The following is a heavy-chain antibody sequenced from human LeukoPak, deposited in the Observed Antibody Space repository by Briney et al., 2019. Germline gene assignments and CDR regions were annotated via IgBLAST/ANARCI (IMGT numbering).Heavy chain of an antibody. Sequence: PGGSLRLSCAASGFTFSSYEMNWVRQAPGKGLEWVSYISSSGSTIYYADSIRGRFTISRDNAKNSLYLQMNSLRAEDTAVYFCAREGGSGRYSGSFDIWGQGTLVTVSS. CDR1: GFTFSSYE. J-gene: IGHJ3*02. CDR2: ISSSGSTI. CDR3: AREGGSGRYSGSFDI. V-gene: IGHV3-48*03. D-gene: IGHD3-10*01.